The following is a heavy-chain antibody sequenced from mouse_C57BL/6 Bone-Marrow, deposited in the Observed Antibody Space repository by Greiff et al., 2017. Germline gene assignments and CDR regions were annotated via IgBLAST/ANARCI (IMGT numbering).Heavy chain of an antibody. CDR2: INPYNGGT. CDR3: ARCGNEAWFAY. CDR1: GYTFTDYY. Sequence: EVKLVESGPVLVKPGASVKMSCKASGYTFTDYYMNWVKQSPGKSLEWIGVINPYNGGTSYNQKFKGKATLTVDKSSSTAYMELNSLTSVDSADYYGARCGNEAWFAYWGQGTLVTVSA. J-gene: IGHJ3*01. V-gene: IGHV1-19*01.